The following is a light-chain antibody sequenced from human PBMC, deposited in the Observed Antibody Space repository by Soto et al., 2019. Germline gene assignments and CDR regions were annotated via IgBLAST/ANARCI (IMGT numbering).Light chain of an antibody. CDR3: MQGSLFIT. CDR2: KIS. J-gene: IGKJ5*01. CDR1: QSLVMNDGDTL. V-gene: IGKV2-30*01. Sequence: DIVLTQSPLSLSVTLGQPASISCRSSQSLVMNDGDTLLHWFHQRPGQSPRRLIYKISIRDSGXPXXFSGSGSGSDFTLKISRVEAEDVGFYYCMQGSLFITFGQGTRLEIK.